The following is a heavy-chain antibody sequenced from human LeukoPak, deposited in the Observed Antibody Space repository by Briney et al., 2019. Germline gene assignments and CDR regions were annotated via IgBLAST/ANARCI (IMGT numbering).Heavy chain of an antibody. Sequence: GGSLRLSCAASGFTFSDYYMTWFRQAPGRGLEWVSYVSGGSSYTNFADSVKGRFTISRDNAKNSLYLQMNSLRAEDTAVYYCARVSLLDDGGLGDYWGQGTLVTVSS. D-gene: IGHD4-23*01. CDR2: VSGGSSYT. J-gene: IGHJ4*02. CDR3: ARVSLLDDGGLGDY. CDR1: GFTFSDYY. V-gene: IGHV3-11*06.